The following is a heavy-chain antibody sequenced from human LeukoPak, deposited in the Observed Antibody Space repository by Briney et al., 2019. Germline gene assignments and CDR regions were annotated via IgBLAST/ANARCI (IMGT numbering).Heavy chain of an antibody. CDR3: ATQGRAYYDSSGLVDY. J-gene: IGHJ4*02. V-gene: IGHV4-4*07. CDR1: GGSISSYY. Sequence: PSETLSLTCTVSGGSISSYYWSWIRQPAGKGLEWIGRIYTSGSTNYNPSLKSRVTMSVDTSKNQFSLKLSSVTAADTAVYYCATQGRAYYDSSGLVDYWGQGTLVTVSS. CDR2: IYTSGST. D-gene: IGHD3-22*01.